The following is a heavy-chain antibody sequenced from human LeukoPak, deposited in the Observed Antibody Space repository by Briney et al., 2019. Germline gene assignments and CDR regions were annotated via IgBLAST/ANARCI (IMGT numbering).Heavy chain of an antibody. Sequence: SETLSLTCTVSGGSVYTSDYYWGWVRQPPGKGPEWIGDIFYTGKTNYSPPLKSRVSISIDTSKNQFSLKLTSVTAADTAVYYCARVFDSWGQGTLVTVSS. V-gene: IGHV4-39*07. CDR2: IFYTGKT. CDR3: ARVFDS. J-gene: IGHJ4*02. CDR1: GGSVYTSDYY.